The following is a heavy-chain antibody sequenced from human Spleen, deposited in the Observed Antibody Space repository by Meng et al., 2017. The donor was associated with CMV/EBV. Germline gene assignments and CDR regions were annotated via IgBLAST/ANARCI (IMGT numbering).Heavy chain of an antibody. CDR2: ISWNGGNM. V-gene: IGHV3-9*03. Sequence: GGSLRLSCAASGFTFADYAMNWVRQAPGKGLEWVSGISWNGGNMAYADSVKGRCNIARDNAKNILHLQMNSLSAEDMAVYYCVKGRGSSWYLEAFDIWGQGTMVTVSS. D-gene: IGHD6-13*01. J-gene: IGHJ3*02. CDR1: GFTFADYA. CDR3: VKGRGSSWYLEAFDI.